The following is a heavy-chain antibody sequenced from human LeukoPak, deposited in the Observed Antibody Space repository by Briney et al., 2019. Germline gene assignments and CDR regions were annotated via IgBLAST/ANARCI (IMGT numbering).Heavy chain of an antibody. CDR2: IKKDGSEK. D-gene: IGHD6-13*01. J-gene: IGHJ2*01. CDR3: ARVSAAGTGFLDL. V-gene: IGHV3-7*01. CDR1: GFTFSSYW. Sequence: PGGSLRLSCAASGFTFSSYWMSWVRQAPGKGLEWVANIKKDGSEKYYVDSVKGRFTISRDNAKTSLYLQMNSLRAEDTAVYYCARVSAAGTGFLDLWGRGTLVLVSS.